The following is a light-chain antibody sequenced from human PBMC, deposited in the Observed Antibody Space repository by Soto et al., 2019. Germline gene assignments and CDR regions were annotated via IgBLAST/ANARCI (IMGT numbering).Light chain of an antibody. CDR2: DVS. J-gene: IGLJ1*01. Sequence: QSVLTQPASVSGSPGQSITISCTGTSSDVGGYNYVSWYQQHPGQAPKLMIYDVSNRPSGISNRFSGSKSGNTASLTISGLQAEDEADYYCSSYRSSSALSVFGTGTKVTVL. CDR1: SSDVGGYNY. CDR3: SSYRSSSALSV. V-gene: IGLV2-14*03.